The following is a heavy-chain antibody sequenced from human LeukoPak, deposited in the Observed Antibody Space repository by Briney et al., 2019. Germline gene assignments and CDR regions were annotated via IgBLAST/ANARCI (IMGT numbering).Heavy chain of an antibody. V-gene: IGHV3-15*01. J-gene: IGHJ4*02. D-gene: IGHD3-22*01. Sequence: TGGSLRLSCAASGFTFSNAWTSWVRQVPGKGLDWVGRIKSKTNGGTTDHAAPVKGRFTISRDDSKSTLYLQMNSLKTEDTAVYYCTYYYDSSTYYHVDYWGQGTLVTVSS. CDR1: GFTFSNAW. CDR2: IKSKTNGGTT. CDR3: TYYYDSSTYYHVDY.